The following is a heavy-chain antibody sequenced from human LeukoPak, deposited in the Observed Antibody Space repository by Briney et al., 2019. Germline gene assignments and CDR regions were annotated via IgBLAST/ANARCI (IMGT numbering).Heavy chain of an antibody. CDR1: GFTFGTFA. CDR2: IFPSGGEI. Sequence: GGSLRLSCAASGFTFGTFAMIWVRQPPGKGLGWVSSIFPSGGEIHYADSVRGRFTISRDNSKSTLSLQMNSLRAEDTAIYYCARDGGYLDYYYYMDVWGKGTTVTVSS. CDR3: ARDGGYLDYYYYMDV. V-gene: IGHV3-23*01. D-gene: IGHD1-26*01. J-gene: IGHJ6*03.